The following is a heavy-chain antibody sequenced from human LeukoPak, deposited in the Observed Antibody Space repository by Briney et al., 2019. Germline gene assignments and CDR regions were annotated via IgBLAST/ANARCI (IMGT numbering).Heavy chain of an antibody. CDR2: IFYSGST. CDR1: GDSISSSSYY. CDR3: ARLKKRMDY. J-gene: IGHJ4*02. V-gene: IGHV4-39*01. Sequence: SETLSLTCSVSGDSISSSSYYWGWIRQPPGKGLEWIGNIFYSGSTYYNPSLKSRVTISVDTSKNQFSLRLSSVTAADTAVYYCARLKKRMDYWGQGTLVTVSS. D-gene: IGHD2-15*01.